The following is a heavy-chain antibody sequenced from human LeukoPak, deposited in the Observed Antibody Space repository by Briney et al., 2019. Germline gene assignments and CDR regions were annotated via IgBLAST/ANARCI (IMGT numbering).Heavy chain of an antibody. J-gene: IGHJ4*02. CDR3: ARDGEYSYGYGFDY. CDR2: IYSGDRT. D-gene: IGHD5-18*01. CDR1: GFSVNNLY. Sequence: GGSLRPSCAAPGFSVNNLYMSWGRQAPGKGLEWGSVIYSGDRTYYADSVKGRFTISRDTSKNTVYLQMSSLRPEETAVYYCARDGEYSYGYGFDYWGQGTLVTVSS. V-gene: IGHV3-66*01.